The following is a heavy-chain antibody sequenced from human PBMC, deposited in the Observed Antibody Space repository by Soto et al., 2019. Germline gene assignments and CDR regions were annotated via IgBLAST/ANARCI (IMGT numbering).Heavy chain of an antibody. V-gene: IGHV1-69*01. D-gene: IGHD3-3*01. CDR1: GGTFSTHA. CDR2: IIPNSGTI. Sequence: QVQLEQSGAEVKKPGSSVKVSCKASGGTFSTHAIIWVRQAPGQGLAWMGGIIPNSGTIYLAQKFQDRVILSADDRGITANRELNRLRSGDRAVYYWARGFWSGGNFYSGRGLWGQGTTV. CDR3: ARGFWSGGNFYSGRGL. J-gene: IGHJ6*02.